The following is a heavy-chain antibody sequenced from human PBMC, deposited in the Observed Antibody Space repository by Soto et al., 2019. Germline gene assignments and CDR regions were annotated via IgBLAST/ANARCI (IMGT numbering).Heavy chain of an antibody. Sequence: QEQLVESGGGLVKPGGSLRLSCAAPGFTFSDAYMSWIRQAPGKGLEGVSYISHTSHYMKYSDAVEGRFTVSRDNAKNSLYLHMNTLRAEDTAVYYCANTVGLEPFGHCTLWGRGTLVMVSS. CDR3: ANTVGLEPFGHCTL. CDR2: ISHTSHYM. CDR1: GFTFSDAY. D-gene: IGHD4-17*01. V-gene: IGHV3-11*05. J-gene: IGHJ2*01.